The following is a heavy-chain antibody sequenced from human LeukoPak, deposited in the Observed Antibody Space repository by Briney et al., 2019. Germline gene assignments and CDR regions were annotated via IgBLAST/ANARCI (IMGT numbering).Heavy chain of an antibody. J-gene: IGHJ4*02. CDR3: ARGSSSWSPDY. D-gene: IGHD6-13*01. CDR2: IYYSGST. Sequence: SETLSLTCTVSGGSISSYYWSWIRQPPGKGLEWIGYIYYSGSTNYNPSLKSRVTISVDTSKNQFSLKLSSVTAADTAVYYCARGSSSWSPDYWGQGTLVTVSS. CDR1: GGSISSYY. V-gene: IGHV4-59*08.